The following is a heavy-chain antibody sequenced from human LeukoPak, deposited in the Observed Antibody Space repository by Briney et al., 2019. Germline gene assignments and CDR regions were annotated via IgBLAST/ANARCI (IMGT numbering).Heavy chain of an antibody. D-gene: IGHD1-1*01. CDR3: ARSNWNGLPTVSFNWFDP. CDR1: GGTFSSYA. CDR2: IIPIFGTA. Sequence: SVTVSCKASGGTFSSYAISWVRQAPGQGLEWMGGIIPIFGTANYAQKFQGRVTITADESTSTAYMELSSLRSEDTAVYYCARSNWNGLPTVSFNWFDPWGQGTLVTVSS. J-gene: IGHJ5*02. V-gene: IGHV1-69*13.